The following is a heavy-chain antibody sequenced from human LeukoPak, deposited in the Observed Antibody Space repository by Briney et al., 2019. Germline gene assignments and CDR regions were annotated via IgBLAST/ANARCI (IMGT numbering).Heavy chain of an antibody. V-gene: IGHV3-11*04. D-gene: IGHD1-26*01. CDR1: GLTFSDEY. CDR2: ISNTGSFI. J-gene: IGHJ4*02. Sequence: GGSLRLSCAASGLTFSDEYMSWIRQAPGKGLEWVSYISNTGSFISYADSVKGRFTISRDNAKNSLYQQMNSLRAEDTAVYYCARDAPGGVGATMGSFYFDYWGQGTLVTVSS. CDR3: ARDAPGGVGATMGSFYFDY.